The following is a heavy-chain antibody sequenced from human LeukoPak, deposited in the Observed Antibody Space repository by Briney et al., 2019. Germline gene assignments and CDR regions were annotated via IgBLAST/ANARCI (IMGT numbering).Heavy chain of an antibody. V-gene: IGHV3-23*01. CDR1: GLTFTTYA. Sequence: GGSLRLSCGASGLTFTTYAMGWVRQAPGKGLEWVSTISGSAGGGSTYYADSVKGRFTISRDNSKNTLYLQMNSLRAEDTAVYYCAKDTYYDFWSGYDYYYGMDVWGQGTTVTVSS. CDR3: AKDTYYDFWSGYDYYYGMDV. CDR2: ISGSAGGGST. D-gene: IGHD3-3*01. J-gene: IGHJ6*02.